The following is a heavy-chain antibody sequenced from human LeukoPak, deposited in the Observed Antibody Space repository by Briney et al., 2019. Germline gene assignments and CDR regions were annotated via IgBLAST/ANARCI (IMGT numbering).Heavy chain of an antibody. CDR2: IIPIFGTA. D-gene: IGHD3-10*01. V-gene: IGHV1-69*01. CDR3: ARDVPYYGSGLDWFDP. Sequence: SVKVSCKASGGTFSSYAISWVRQAPGQGLEWMGGIIPIFGTANHAQKFQGRVTITADESTSTAYMELSSLRSEDTAVYYCARDVPYYGSGLDWFDPWGQGTLVTVSS. CDR1: GGTFSSYA. J-gene: IGHJ5*02.